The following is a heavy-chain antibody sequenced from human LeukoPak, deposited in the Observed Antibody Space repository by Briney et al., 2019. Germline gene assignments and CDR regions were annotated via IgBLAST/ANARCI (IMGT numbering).Heavy chain of an antibody. CDR1: GGSITSSNW. V-gene: IGHV4-4*02. CDR2: RYHTGDS. CDR3: ARGVGYCSGGSCRRAARKNDAFDI. D-gene: IGHD2-15*01. Sequence: PSETLSLTCAVSGGSITSSNWWSWVRQPPGKGLEWIGERYHTGDSNYNPSLKSRLTISIDKSKNQFSLRLTSVTAADTAVYYCARGVGYCSGGSCRRAARKNDAFDIWGQGTMVTVSS. J-gene: IGHJ3*02.